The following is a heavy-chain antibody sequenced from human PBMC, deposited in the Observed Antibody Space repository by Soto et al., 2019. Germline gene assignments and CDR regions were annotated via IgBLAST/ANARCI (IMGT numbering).Heavy chain of an antibody. J-gene: IGHJ4*02. Sequence: QVQMVESGGGVVQPGRSLRLSCAASGFNFRGYGMHWVRQAPGKGLEWVAITRHDGSNTYYADSVRGRFTISGDNSKNTLYLQMNSLRVEDTAVYYCARDGVGATTYFGYFDYWGQGTPITVSS. CDR3: ARDGVGATTYFGYFDY. CDR1: GFNFRGYG. CDR2: TRHDGSNT. V-gene: IGHV3-33*01. D-gene: IGHD1-26*01.